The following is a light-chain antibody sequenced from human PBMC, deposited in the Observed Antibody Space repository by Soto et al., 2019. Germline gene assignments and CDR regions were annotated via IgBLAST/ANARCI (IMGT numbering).Light chain of an antibody. J-gene: IGLJ2*01. Sequence: QSALTQPASVSGSPGQSITISCTGTSSDVGGYNYVSWYQQHPGKAPKLMIYDVSIRPSGVSNRFSGSKSGNTASLTTSGLQAEDEADYYCSSYTRSSTLKVFGGGTKLTVL. CDR3: SSYTRSSTLKV. CDR2: DVS. CDR1: SSDVGGYNY. V-gene: IGLV2-14*03.